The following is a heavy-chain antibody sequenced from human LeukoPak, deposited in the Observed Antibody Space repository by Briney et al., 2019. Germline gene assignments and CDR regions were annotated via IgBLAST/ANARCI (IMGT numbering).Heavy chain of an antibody. V-gene: IGHV3-23*01. CDR1: GFTFSSYS. Sequence: PGGSLRLSCAASGFTFSSYSMNWVRQAPGKGLEWVSAISGSGGSTYYADSVKGRFTISRDNSKNTLYLQMNSLRAEDTAVYYCAKDLGPGYSSNPGGYWGQGTLVTVSS. J-gene: IGHJ4*02. CDR3: AKDLGPGYSSNPGGY. CDR2: ISGSGGST. D-gene: IGHD6-13*01.